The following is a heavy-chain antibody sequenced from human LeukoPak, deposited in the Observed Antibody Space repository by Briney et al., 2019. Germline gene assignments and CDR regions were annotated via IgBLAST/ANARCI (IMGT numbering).Heavy chain of an antibody. CDR3: ASRPPSYYYDSSGYFPPFDY. J-gene: IGHJ4*02. CDR2: IYYSGST. V-gene: IGHV4-59*08. CDR1: GGSISSYY. Sequence: SETLSLTCTVSGGSISSYYWSWIRQPPGKGLEWIGYIYYSGSTNYNPSLKSRVTISVDTSKNQFSLKLSSVTAADTAVYYCASRPPSYYYDSSGYFPPFDYWGQGTLVTVSS. D-gene: IGHD3-22*01.